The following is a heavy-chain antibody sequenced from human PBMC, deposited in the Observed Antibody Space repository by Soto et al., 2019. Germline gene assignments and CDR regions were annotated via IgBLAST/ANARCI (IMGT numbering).Heavy chain of an antibody. J-gene: IGHJ6*02. V-gene: IGHV6-1*01. D-gene: IGHD6-13*01. CDR2: TYYRSKWYN. CDR3: ARDPWLQQLPRGKYYYYGMDV. CDR1: GDSVSSNSAA. Sequence: KQSQTLSLTCAISGDSVSSNSAAWNWIRQSPSRGLEWLGRTYYRSKWYNDYAVSVKSRITINPDTSKNQFSLQLNSVTPEETAVYYCARDPWLQQLPRGKYYYYGMDVWGQGTTVTVSS.